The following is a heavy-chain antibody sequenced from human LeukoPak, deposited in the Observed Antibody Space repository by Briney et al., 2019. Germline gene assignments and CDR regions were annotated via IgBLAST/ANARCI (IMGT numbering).Heavy chain of an antibody. CDR1: GFTFSSYA. D-gene: IGHD3-16*01. Sequence: PGGSLRLSCAASGFTFSSYAMSWVRQAPGKGLEWVSAISGSGGSTYYADSVKGRFTISRDNSKNTLCLQMNSLRAEDTAVYYCAKDSGGVTSNYFDYWGQGTLVTVSS. CDR2: ISGSGGST. J-gene: IGHJ4*02. CDR3: AKDSGGVTSNYFDY. V-gene: IGHV3-23*01.